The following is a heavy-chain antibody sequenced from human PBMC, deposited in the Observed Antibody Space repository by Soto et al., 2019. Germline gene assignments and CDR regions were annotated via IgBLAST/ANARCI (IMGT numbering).Heavy chain of an antibody. Sequence: GDSLKISCTGSGYGFINYWIAWVRQKPGQRLEWLGIIYPGESDSRYSPSFQGQVTFSADKSINTAYLHLNSLRAPDTDIYYCVRGIQTGSYHLDNWGQGTQVTVSS. CDR3: VRGIQTGSYHLDN. J-gene: IGHJ4*02. CDR1: GYGFINYW. D-gene: IGHD3-10*01. V-gene: IGHV5-51*01. CDR2: IYPGESDS.